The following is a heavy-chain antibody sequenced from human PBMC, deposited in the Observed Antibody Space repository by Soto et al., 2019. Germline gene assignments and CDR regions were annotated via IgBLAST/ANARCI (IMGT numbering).Heavy chain of an antibody. D-gene: IGHD1-1*01. Sequence: SETLSLTCTVSGGSISSYYWSWIRQPPGKGLEWIGYIYYSGSTNYNPSLKSRVTISVDTSKNQFSLKLSSVTAADTAVYYCARLGTAISYFDYWGQGTLVTVSS. CDR2: IYYSGST. CDR3: ARLGTAISYFDY. CDR1: GGSISSYY. J-gene: IGHJ4*02. V-gene: IGHV4-59*08.